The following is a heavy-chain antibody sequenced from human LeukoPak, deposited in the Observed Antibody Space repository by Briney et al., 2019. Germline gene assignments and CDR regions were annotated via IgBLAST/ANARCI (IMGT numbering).Heavy chain of an antibody. J-gene: IGHJ4*02. CDR1: GXTFSSYT. V-gene: IGHV3-23*01. CDR2: FSGRTTNT. Sequence: PGGSLRLSCAASGXTFSSYTVGWVRQAPGKGREWVSAFSGRTTNTYYADSVKGRFTISRDNSKNTLYLQLNSLTAGDTAVYYCAKYYEKSLDYWGQGTLVTVSS. CDR3: AKYYEKSLDY. D-gene: IGHD3-22*01.